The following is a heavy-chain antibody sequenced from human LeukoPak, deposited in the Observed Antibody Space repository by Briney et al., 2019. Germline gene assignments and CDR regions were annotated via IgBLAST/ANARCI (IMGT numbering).Heavy chain of an antibody. V-gene: IGHV3-23*01. CDR2: ITGSGDSK. CDR1: GFTFSSYG. Sequence: GGSLRLFCVACGFTFSSYGMNWVRQAPGKGLEWVSAITGSGDSKEFADSVKGRFTVSRDNSKNTLYLQMNSLRAEDTAVYYCAKSGSIWYYFVYWGQGTLVTVSS. J-gene: IGHJ4*02. D-gene: IGHD6-13*01. CDR3: AKSGSIWYYFVY.